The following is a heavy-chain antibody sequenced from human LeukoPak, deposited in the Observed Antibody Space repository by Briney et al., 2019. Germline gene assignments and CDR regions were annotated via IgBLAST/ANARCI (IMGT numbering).Heavy chain of an antibody. J-gene: IGHJ4*02. CDR1: GVSISSHF. V-gene: IGHV3-53*01. D-gene: IGHD2-21*02. CDR3: ARDQVTSGGGLDY. CDR2: IYTGGIT. Sequence: GGSLRLSCAASGVSISSHFMTWGRQAPEKGLEWGSVIYTGGITHYADSVAGRVTISRDISKNTLYLQMNNLRVEDTAVSYCARDQVTSGGGLDYWGQGTLVTVSS.